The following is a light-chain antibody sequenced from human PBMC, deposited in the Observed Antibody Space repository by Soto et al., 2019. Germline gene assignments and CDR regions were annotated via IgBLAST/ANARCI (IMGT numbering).Light chain of an antibody. V-gene: IGLV2-14*03. CDR3: SSFTSSTSYV. CDR2: DVN. Sequence: QSAPNQPAPVSGAPGQSIAFSCTGNSNAVGSYNYVSWSHHDRGKAPKLMILDVNNRPSGISDRFSGSKSGNTASLTISGLQAEDEADYYCSSFTSSTSYVFGTGTKVTVL. CDR1: SNAVGSYNY. J-gene: IGLJ1*01.